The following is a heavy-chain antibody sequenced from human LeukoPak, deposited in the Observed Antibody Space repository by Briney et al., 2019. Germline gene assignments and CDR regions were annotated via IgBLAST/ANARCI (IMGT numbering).Heavy chain of an antibody. CDR1: GFTFSNAW. J-gene: IGHJ3*02. V-gene: IGHV3-15*01. Sequence: GGSLRLSCAASGFTFSNAWMSWVRQAPGKGLEWVGRIKSKTDGGTTDYAAPVKGRFTISRDDSKNTLYLQMNSLRAEDTAVYYCAKDRGVGANMGHAFDIWGQGTMVTVSS. CDR3: AKDRGVGANMGHAFDI. CDR2: IKSKTDGGTT. D-gene: IGHD1-26*01.